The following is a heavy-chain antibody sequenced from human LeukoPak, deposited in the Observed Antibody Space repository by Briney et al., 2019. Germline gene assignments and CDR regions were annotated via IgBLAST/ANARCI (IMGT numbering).Heavy chain of an antibody. CDR3: IVFGDSNH. V-gene: IGHV3-53*01. CDR1: GLTGSHNY. J-gene: IGHJ5*02. D-gene: IGHD4-17*01. CDR2: IHTSGDT. Sequence: GGPLRLSCAASGLTGSHNYVSWVRQAPGKGLEWVSAIHTSGDTCYADSVKGRFTISRDTSKNTLYLQINSLRVEDTAVYYCIVFGDSNHWGQGTLVTVSS.